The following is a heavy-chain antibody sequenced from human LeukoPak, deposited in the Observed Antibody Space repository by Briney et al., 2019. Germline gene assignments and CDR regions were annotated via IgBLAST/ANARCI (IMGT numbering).Heavy chain of an antibody. V-gene: IGHV3-48*01. CDR3: ARDYKYAFDN. Sequence: GGSLRLSCAASGFTFSDYSMNWVRQAPGKGLEWISYIGIDSGNTNYADSVKGRFTIPGDKAKNSLYLQMNSLRVEDTAVYYCARDYKYAFDNWGQGTLVTVSS. J-gene: IGHJ4*02. CDR1: GFTFSDYS. CDR2: IGIDSGNT. D-gene: IGHD5-24*01.